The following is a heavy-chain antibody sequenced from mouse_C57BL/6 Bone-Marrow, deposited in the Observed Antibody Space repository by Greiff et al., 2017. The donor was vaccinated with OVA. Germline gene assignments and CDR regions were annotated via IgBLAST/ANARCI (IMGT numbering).Heavy chain of an antibody. V-gene: IGHV3-6*01. CDR1: GYSITSGYY. CDR2: ISYDGSN. Sequence: VQLKESGPGLVKPSQSLSLTCSVTGYSITSGYYWNWIRQFPGNKLEWMGYISYDGSNNYNPSLKNRISITRDTSKNQFFLKLNSVTTEDTATYYCARDGLWLRRRRFAYWGQGTLVTVSA. CDR3: ARDGLWLRRRRFAY. J-gene: IGHJ3*01. D-gene: IGHD2-2*01.